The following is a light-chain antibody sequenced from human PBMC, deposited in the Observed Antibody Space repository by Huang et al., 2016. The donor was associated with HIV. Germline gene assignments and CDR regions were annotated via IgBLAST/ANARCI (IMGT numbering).Light chain of an antibody. Sequence: DIQMTQSPSSLSAFVGDSVTITCRASQGISNSLVWYQQRPGKAPKLLLFSATRLENGVPPRFSGSVSGTDFTLTISSLQPDDFATYYCQQYQRTPPTFGPGTKVEVK. CDR3: QQYQRTPPT. CDR1: QGISNS. V-gene: IGKV1-NL1*01. CDR2: SAT. J-gene: IGKJ1*01.